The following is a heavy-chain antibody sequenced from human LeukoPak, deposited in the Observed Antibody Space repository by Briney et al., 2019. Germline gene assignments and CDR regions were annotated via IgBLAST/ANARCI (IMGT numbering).Heavy chain of an antibody. Sequence: GGSLRLSCVVSGITFSSYAMNWVRQAPGKGLEWVSNIHFRSGGTFYADSVKGRFTISKDNSKNTLYLQMNSLRAEDTAVYYCAKGGIDEAYYDFWSGYYSDYWGQGTLVTVSS. D-gene: IGHD3-3*01. V-gene: IGHV3-23*01. CDR3: AKGGIDEAYYDFWSGYYSDY. J-gene: IGHJ4*02. CDR1: GITFSSYA. CDR2: IHFRSGGT.